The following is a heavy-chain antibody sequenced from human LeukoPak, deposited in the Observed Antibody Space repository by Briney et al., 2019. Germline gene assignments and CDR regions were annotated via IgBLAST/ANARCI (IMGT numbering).Heavy chain of an antibody. V-gene: IGHV3-30*02. CDR3: AKDPRRPYYYDSSGYAFDI. J-gene: IGHJ3*02. CDR2: IRYDGSNK. D-gene: IGHD3-22*01. CDR1: GFTFSSYG. Sequence: GGSLRLSCAASGFTFSSYGMHWVRQAPGKGLEWVAFIRYDGSNKYYADSVKGRFTISRDNSKNTLYLQMNSLRAEDTAVYYCAKDPRRPYYYDSSGYAFDIWGQGTMVTV.